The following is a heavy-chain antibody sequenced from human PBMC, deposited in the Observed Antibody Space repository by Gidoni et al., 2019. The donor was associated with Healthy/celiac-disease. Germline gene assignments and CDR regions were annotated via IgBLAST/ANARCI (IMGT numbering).Heavy chain of an antibody. CDR3: ARTKRDTAMGYFDY. J-gene: IGHJ4*02. CDR2: ISVSGGST. D-gene: IGHD5-18*01. V-gene: IGHV3-23*01. CDR1: GCTCSSYA. Sequence: EVQLLEAGGGLVQPGGSLRLACAASGCTCSSYAMSWVRQAPGKGLQWVSAISVSGGSTYYADSVKGLFTISRANSKNTLYLQMNSLRAEDTAVYYCARTKRDTAMGYFDYWGQRTLVTVSS.